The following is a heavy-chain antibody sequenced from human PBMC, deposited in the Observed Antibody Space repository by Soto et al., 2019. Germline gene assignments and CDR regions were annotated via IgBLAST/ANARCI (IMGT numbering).Heavy chain of an antibody. CDR2: ISADNDNT. Sequence: GASVKVSCKASGYTFTSYGISWVRQAPGQGLEWMGWISADNDNTKYAQKFQGRVTITRDTSANTAYMELSSLRSEDTAVYYCARVSGYYLPDYWGQGTLVTVSS. CDR3: ARVSGYYLPDY. D-gene: IGHD5-12*01. CDR1: GYTFTSYG. V-gene: IGHV1-18*01. J-gene: IGHJ4*02.